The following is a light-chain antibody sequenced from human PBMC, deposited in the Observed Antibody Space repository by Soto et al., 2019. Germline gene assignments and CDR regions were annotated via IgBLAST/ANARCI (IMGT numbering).Light chain of an antibody. CDR2: GAS. V-gene: IGKV3-20*01. CDR3: QQYGNSRT. CDR1: QSFSNNY. Sequence: EIVLTQSPGTLSLSPAERATLSCRASQSFSNNYLAWYQQKPGQAPRLLIYGASARATGIPDRFSASGSGTDFTLTITRLEPEDFSVYYCQQYGNSRTLGQGTKVEIK. J-gene: IGKJ1*01.